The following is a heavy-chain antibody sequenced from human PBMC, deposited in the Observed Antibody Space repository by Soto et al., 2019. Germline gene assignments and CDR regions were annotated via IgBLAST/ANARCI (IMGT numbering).Heavy chain of an antibody. J-gene: IGHJ4*02. D-gene: IGHD3-10*01. CDR2: ISVYNGNT. V-gene: IGHV1-18*01. CDR1: GYNFIAYG. CDR3: ARGNPGGQY. Sequence: QVQLVQSGPEVRKPGASVKVSCEASGYNFIAYGISWVRQAPGQGLEWMGWISVYNGNTEYAQKFLGRVTITSDTSTNTAYMELPSLRSDDTAVYYCARGNPGGQYWCQGTLVTVSS.